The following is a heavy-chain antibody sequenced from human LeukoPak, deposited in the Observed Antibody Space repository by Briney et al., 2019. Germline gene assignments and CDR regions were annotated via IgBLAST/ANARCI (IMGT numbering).Heavy chain of an antibody. CDR1: GFTFDDYA. V-gene: IGHV3-43*02. J-gene: IGHJ4*02. Sequence: PGGSLRLSCAASGFTFDDYAMHWVRQAPGKGLEWVSLISGDGGSTYYADSVKGRFTISRDNSKNTLYLQMNSLRAEDTAVYYCAKDRGRGSGSYYLFDYWGQGTLVTVSS. CDR2: ISGDGGST. D-gene: IGHD3-10*01. CDR3: AKDRGRGSGSYYLFDY.